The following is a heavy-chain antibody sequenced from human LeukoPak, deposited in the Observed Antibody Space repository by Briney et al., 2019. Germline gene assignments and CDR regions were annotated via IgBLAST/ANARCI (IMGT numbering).Heavy chain of an antibody. Sequence: PSETLSLTCTVSGGSISSGSYYWSWIRQPAGKGLEWIGRNYTSGSTNYNPSLKSRVTISVDTSKNQFSLKLSSVTAADTAVYYCASFNYGSGRIDYWGQGTLVTVSS. V-gene: IGHV4-61*02. CDR2: NYTSGST. J-gene: IGHJ4*02. D-gene: IGHD3-10*01. CDR1: GGSISSGSYY. CDR3: ASFNYGSGRIDY.